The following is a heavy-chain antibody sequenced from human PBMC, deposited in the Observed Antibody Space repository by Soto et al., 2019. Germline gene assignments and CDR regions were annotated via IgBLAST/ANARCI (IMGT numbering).Heavy chain of an antibody. CDR2: INHSGST. J-gene: IGHJ4*02. CDR1: GGSFSGYY. D-gene: IGHD3-10*01. Sequence: QVQLQQWGAGLLKPSETLSLTCAVYGGSFSGYYWSWIRQPPGKGLEWIGEINHSGSTNYNPSLKSRDAISVDKSNDQFFLELSSVTAAGTDVYYGGRGPSGSEKKSSRYWGQGTLVTVSS. V-gene: IGHV4-34*01. CDR3: GRGPSGSEKKSSRY.